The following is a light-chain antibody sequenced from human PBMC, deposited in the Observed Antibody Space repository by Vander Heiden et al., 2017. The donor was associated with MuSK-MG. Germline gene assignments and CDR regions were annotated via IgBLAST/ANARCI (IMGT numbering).Light chain of an antibody. CDR2: TNN. J-gene: IGLJ1*01. CDR1: SSNIGSNS. CDR3: AAWDDSLSAHV. V-gene: IGLV1-47*01. Sequence: QSLLTPPPSASGAPRQRVTLSCSGSSSNIGSNSVYWYQQLPGTAPKLLFYTNNQRPSGVPGRFSGSKSGTSASLAISGLRSEDEADYYCAAWDDSLSAHVFGPGTRVTVL.